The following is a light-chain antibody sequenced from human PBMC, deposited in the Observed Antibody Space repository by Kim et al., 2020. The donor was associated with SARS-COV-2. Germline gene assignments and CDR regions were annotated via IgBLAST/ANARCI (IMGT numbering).Light chain of an antibody. V-gene: IGKV1-9*01. CDR1: QGISTY. J-gene: IGKJ5*01. Sequence: ASVGDRVTVTCRASQGISTYLVWYQQKPGKAPKLLIYAASTLESGVPSRFSGSGSGTEFTLTISSLQPEDFGTYYCQQLKSDPITFGQGTRLEIK. CDR2: AAS. CDR3: QQLKSDPIT.